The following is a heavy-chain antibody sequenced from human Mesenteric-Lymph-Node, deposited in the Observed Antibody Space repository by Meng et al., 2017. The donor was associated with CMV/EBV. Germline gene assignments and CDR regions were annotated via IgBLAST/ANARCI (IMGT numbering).Heavy chain of an antibody. CDR1: GFTFSSYS. J-gene: IGHJ5*02. CDR3: ATLYDFWGS. CDR2: ISSSSSYI. D-gene: IGHD3-3*01. V-gene: IGHV3-21*01. Sequence: GESLKISCAASGFTFSSYSMNWVRQVPGKGLEWVSSISSSSSYIYYADSVKGRFTISRDNAKNSLYLQMNSLRAEDTAVYYCATLYDFWGSWGQGTLVTVSS.